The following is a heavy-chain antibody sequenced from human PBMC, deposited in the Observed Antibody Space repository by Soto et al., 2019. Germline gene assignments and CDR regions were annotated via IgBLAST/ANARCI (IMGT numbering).Heavy chain of an antibody. CDR3: AREAGTYSYYMDV. V-gene: IGHV3-74*01. CDR2: INSDGSST. Sequence: EVQVVESGGGLVQPGGSLRLSCAASGFTFSSHWMHWVRQAPGKGLVWVSRINSDGSSTSYAASVKGRFTISRDNAKNTLYLQMNSLRAEDTAVYYGAREAGTYSYYMDVWGKGTTVTVSS. J-gene: IGHJ6*03. CDR1: GFTFSSHW. D-gene: IGHD1-1*01.